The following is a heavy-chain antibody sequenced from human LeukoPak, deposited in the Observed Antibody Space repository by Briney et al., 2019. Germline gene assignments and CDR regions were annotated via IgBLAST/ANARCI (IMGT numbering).Heavy chain of an antibody. J-gene: IGHJ6*03. CDR3: ARDSFAGGYYYYLDV. D-gene: IGHD3-10*01. CDR1: GGSISSYY. Sequence: SETLSLTCTVSGGSISSYYWSWIRQPPGKGLEWIGYIYYSGSTNYNPSFKSRVIISVDTSKNQFTLKLNSVTAADTAVYYCARDSFAGGYYYYLDVWGKGTTVTVSS. V-gene: IGHV4-59*12. CDR2: IYYSGST.